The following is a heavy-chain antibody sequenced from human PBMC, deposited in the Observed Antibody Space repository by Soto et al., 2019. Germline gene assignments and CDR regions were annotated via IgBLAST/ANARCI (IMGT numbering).Heavy chain of an antibody. Sequence: GGSLRLSCAASGFTFSSYAMSWVRQAPGKGLEWVSAISGSGGSTYYADSVKGRFTISRDNSKNTLYLQMNSLRAEDTAVYYCANGPTDYYDSSGYMSNWFDPWGQGTLVTVSS. D-gene: IGHD3-22*01. CDR1: GFTFSSYA. J-gene: IGHJ5*02. CDR3: ANGPTDYYDSSGYMSNWFDP. V-gene: IGHV3-23*01. CDR2: ISGSGGST.